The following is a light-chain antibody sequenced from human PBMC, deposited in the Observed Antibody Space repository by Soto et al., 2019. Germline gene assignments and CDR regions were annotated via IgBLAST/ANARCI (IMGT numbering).Light chain of an antibody. V-gene: IGKV1-9*01. CDR1: QGISSY. CDR3: QQLFDSPIT. CDR2: DAS. Sequence: IQLTQSPSSLSASVGDRVTITCRASQGISSYLAWYQQKPGKAPKLLIYDASTLQSGVPSRFSATVSGTEFSLTITSLQPEDFATYYCQQLFDSPITFGQGTRLEIK. J-gene: IGKJ5*01.